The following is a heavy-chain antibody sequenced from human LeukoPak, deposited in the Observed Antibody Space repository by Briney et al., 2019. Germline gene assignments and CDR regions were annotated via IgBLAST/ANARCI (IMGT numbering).Heavy chain of an antibody. CDR3: ARDLVAWSGYSTYYYGMDV. J-gene: IGHJ6*02. CDR2: IYSGGST. V-gene: IGHV3-53*04. D-gene: IGHD3-3*01. CDR1: GFTFSSYS. Sequence: GGSLRLSCAASGFTFSSYSMNWVRQAPGKGLEWVSVIYSGGSTYYADSVKGRFTISRHNSKNTLYLQMNSLRAEDTAVYYCARDLVAWSGYSTYYYGMDVWGQGTTVTVSS.